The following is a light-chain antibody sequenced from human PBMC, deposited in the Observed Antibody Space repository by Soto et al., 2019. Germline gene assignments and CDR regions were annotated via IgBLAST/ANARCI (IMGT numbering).Light chain of an antibody. V-gene: IGKV3-20*01. CDR2: GAS. J-gene: IGKJ4*01. CDR3: QQYGSSPLT. Sequence: EIVLTQSPGTLSLSPGERATLSCRASQSASSSYLAWYQQKPGQAPRLLIYGASNRATGIPDRFSGSGSGTDFTLTISRLGPEDFAVYYCQQYGSSPLTFGGGTKVDTK. CDR1: QSASSSY.